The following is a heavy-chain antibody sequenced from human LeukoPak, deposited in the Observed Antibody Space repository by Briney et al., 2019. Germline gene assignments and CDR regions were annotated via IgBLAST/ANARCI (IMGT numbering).Heavy chain of an antibody. Sequence: SGGSLRLSCAASGFTFSNYCMHWVRQAPGKGLVWVSRINSDTRSTSYADSVKGRFTISRDNAKNTLYLQMNSLRAEDTAVYYCARGADTGYSSDSWGQGTLVSVSS. CDR2: INSDTRST. V-gene: IGHV3-74*01. CDR3: ARGADTGYSSDS. CDR1: GFTFSNYC. J-gene: IGHJ5*02. D-gene: IGHD6-19*01.